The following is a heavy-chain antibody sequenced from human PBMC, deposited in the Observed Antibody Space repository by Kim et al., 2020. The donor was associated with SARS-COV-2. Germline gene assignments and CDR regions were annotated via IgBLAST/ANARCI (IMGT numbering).Heavy chain of an antibody. Sequence: SETLSLTCTVSGGSISSYYWSWIRQPAGKGLEWIGRIYTSGSTNYNPSLKSRVTMSVDTSKNQFSLKLSSVTAADTAVYYCAREPGESYYYYYGMDVWGQGTTVTVSS. J-gene: IGHJ6*02. V-gene: IGHV4-4*07. D-gene: IGHD7-27*01. CDR1: GGSISSYY. CDR3: AREPGESYYYYYGMDV. CDR2: IYTSGST.